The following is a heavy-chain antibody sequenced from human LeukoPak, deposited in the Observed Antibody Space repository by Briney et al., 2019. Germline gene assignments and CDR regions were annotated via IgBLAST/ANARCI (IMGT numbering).Heavy chain of an antibody. CDR2: ISGSGGST. V-gene: IGHV3-23*01. D-gene: IGHD3-22*01. Sequence: GGSLRLSCAASGFTFSSYAMSWVRQAPGKGLEWVSAISGSGGSTYYADSVKGRFTISRDNSKNTLYLQMNSLRAEDTAVYYCAKDASQDYYDSSGYGPWNWFDPWGQGTLVTVSS. CDR3: AKDASQDYYDSSGYGPWNWFDP. CDR1: GFTFSSYA. J-gene: IGHJ5*02.